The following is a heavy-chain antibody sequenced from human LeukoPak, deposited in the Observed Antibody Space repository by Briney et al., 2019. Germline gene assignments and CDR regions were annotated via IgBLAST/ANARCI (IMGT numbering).Heavy chain of an antibody. CDR3: TRGSSSQYFQH. D-gene: IGHD6-6*01. CDR1: NYTFTNYP. J-gene: IGHJ1*01. CDR2: ISAYSGNT. V-gene: IGHV1-18*01. Sequence: ASVTVSCTASNYTFTNYPISWVRQAPGQGLEWMGWISAYSGNTNYAQKVQGRVTMTTDTSTNTAYMELASLRPDDTAIYYCTRGSSSQYFQHWGQGTLVTVSS.